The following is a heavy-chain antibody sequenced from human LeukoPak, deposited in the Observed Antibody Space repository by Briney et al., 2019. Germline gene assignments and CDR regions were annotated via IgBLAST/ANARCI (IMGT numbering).Heavy chain of an antibody. Sequence: KAGGSLRLPCAGSGFSLRDYSMDWVRQAPGKGLKRVSSISSSSRYTFYVDSVKGRFTISRDNAKNSLYLQMNSLRVEDTAVYYCAKDSVNYCSGSYYNVFDYGGQGTLVTVSS. CDR3: AKDSVNYCSGSYYNVFDY. CDR1: GFSLRDYS. CDR2: ISSSSRYT. V-gene: IGHV3-21*01. D-gene: IGHD3-10*01. J-gene: IGHJ4*02.